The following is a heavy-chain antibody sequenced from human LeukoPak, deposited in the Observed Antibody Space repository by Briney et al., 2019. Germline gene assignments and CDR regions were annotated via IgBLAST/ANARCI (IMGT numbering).Heavy chain of an antibody. CDR3: ARGQSRYGDYDY. CDR1: GYTFTSYD. Sequence: GASVKVSCKASGYTFTSYDINWVRQATGQGLEWMGWMNPNSGNTGYAQKFQGRVTMTRNTSISTAYMELSSLRSEDTAVYYCARGQSRYGDYDYWGQGTQVTVSS. V-gene: IGHV1-8*01. J-gene: IGHJ4*02. D-gene: IGHD4-17*01. CDR2: MNPNSGNT.